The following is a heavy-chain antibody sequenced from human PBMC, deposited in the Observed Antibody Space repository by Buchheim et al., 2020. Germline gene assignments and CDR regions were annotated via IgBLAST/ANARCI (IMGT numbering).Heavy chain of an antibody. CDR2: LSGSGDDT. CDR3: AKQKGVLLIGKRHFDY. V-gene: IGHV3-23*01. CDR1: GFSFSTYA. J-gene: IGHJ4*02. Sequence: EVQLLESGGGLVQPGGSLRLSCAASGFSFSTYAMNWVRQAPGKGLEWVSGLSGSGDDTYYADSVKGRFTISRDNSKNTLYLQMNSLRAEDTAVYFCAKQKGVLLIGKRHFDYWGQGTL. D-gene: IGHD3-10*01.